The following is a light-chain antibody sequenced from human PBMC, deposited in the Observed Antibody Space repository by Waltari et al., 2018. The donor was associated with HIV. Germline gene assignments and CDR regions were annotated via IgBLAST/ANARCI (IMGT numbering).Light chain of an antibody. CDR1: KSVLSQYNNRNY. V-gene: IGKV4-1*01. CDR2: WAS. J-gene: IGKJ5*01. CDR3: HQYFYNHPFT. Sequence: IVMTQSPDSLAVSLGERATIHCRSSKSVLSQYNNRNYLEWYQHRPGQPPSLLLYWASTRESGVPDRFSGAGSGTDFTRSISRLQVEDVAVYYCHQYFYNHPFTFGQVTRLDIK.